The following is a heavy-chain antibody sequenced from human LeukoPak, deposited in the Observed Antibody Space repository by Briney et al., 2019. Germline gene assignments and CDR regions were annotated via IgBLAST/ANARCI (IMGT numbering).Heavy chain of an antibody. V-gene: IGHV3-11*04. J-gene: IGHJ4*02. CDR2: ISSSGSTI. D-gene: IGHD4-17*01. CDR1: GFTFSDYY. Sequence: PGGSLRLSCAASGFTFSDYYMSWIRQAPGKVLEWVSYISSSGSTIYYADSVKGRFTISRDNSKNTLYLQMNNVRAGDTAVYYCARPYGDHLLLDYWGQGTLVTVSS. CDR3: ARPYGDHLLLDY.